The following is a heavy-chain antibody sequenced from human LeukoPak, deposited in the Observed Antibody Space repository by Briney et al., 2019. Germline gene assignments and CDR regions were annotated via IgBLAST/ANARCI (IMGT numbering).Heavy chain of an antibody. CDR1: GDSVSTNSAA. CDR2: TYYRSKWYN. Sequence: SQTLSLTCAISGDSVSTNSAAWNWIRQSPSRGLEWLGRTYYRSKWYNDYAVSVKSRIAINPDTSKNQFSLQLNSVTPEDTAVYYWARDKGGSGYDHLDPWGQGTLVTVSS. CDR3: ARDKGGSGYDHLDP. J-gene: IGHJ5*02. D-gene: IGHD5-12*01. V-gene: IGHV6-1*01.